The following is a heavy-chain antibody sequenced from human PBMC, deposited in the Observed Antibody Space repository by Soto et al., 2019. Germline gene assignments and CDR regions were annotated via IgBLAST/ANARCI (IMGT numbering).Heavy chain of an antibody. V-gene: IGHV5-10-1*01. J-gene: IGHJ6*02. CDR1: GYSFTSYW. D-gene: IGHD2-15*01. CDR3: ARHEIVVVVAATHPGMDV. CDR2: IDPSDSYT. Sequence: GESLKISCKGSGYSFTSYWISWVRQMPGKGLEWMGRIDPSDSYTNYSPSFQGHVTISADKSISTAYLQWSSLKASDTAMYYCARHEIVVVVAATHPGMDVWGQGTTVTVSS.